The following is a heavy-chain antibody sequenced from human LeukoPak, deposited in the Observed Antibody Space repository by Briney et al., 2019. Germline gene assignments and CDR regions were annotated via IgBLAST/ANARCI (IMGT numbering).Heavy chain of an antibody. J-gene: IGHJ4*02. CDR1: GLTFSSYS. CDR2: ISSSSSYI. Sequence: GGSLRLSCAASGLTFSSYSMSWVRQAPGKGLEWVSSISSSSSYIYYADSVKGRFTISRDNSKNTLYLQMNSLRAEDTAVYYCAKNPVVPGFDYWGQGTLVTVSS. V-gene: IGHV3-21*04. D-gene: IGHD2-2*01. CDR3: AKNPVVPGFDY.